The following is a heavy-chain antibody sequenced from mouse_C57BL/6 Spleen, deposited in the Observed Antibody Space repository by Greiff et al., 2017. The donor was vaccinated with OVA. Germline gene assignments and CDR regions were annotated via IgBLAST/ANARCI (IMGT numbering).Heavy chain of an antibody. V-gene: IGHV1-59*01. CDR3: ARDGIYYGSSY. CDR2: IDPSDSYT. D-gene: IGHD1-1*01. CDR1: GYTFTSYW. Sequence: QVQLKQPGAELVRPGTSVKLSCKASGYTFTSYWMHWVKQRPGQGLEWIGVIDPSDSYTNYNQKFKGKATLTVDTSSSTAYMQLSSLTSEDSAVYYCARDGIYYGSSYWGQGTTLTVSS. J-gene: IGHJ2*01.